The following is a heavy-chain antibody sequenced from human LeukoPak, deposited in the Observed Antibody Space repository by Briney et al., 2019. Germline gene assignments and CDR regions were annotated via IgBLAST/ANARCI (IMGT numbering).Heavy chain of an antibody. CDR3: ARPTVTTRTWYYFDY. D-gene: IGHD4-17*01. V-gene: IGHV5-51*01. CDR1: EYSYTSYW. CDR2: IYPGDSDT. Sequence: GESLKFSCKGSEYSYTSYWIHWVRQMPGEGLEWMGSIYPGDSDTRYGPSFQGQVTISADKSISTAYLQWSSLKASDTAMYYCARPTVTTRTWYYFDYWGQGTLVTVSS. J-gene: IGHJ4*02.